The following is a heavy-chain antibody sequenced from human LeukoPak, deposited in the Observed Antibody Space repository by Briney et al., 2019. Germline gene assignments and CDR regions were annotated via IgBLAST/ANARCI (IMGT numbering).Heavy chain of an antibody. V-gene: IGHV1-2*02. CDR1: GYTFTGYF. Sequence: ASVKVSCKASGYTFTGYFMHWVRQAPGQGLEYMGWINPNSGGTKYAQKFQGRVTMTRDTSISTAYMELSRLRFDDTAVYYCARDPTAGVWGQGTLVTVSS. CDR3: ARDPTAGV. CDR2: INPNSGGT. J-gene: IGHJ4*02.